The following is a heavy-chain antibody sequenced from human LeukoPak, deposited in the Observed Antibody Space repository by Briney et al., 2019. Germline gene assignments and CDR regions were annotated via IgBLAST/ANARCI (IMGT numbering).Heavy chain of an antibody. V-gene: IGHV1-2*02. CDR2: INPNSGGT. D-gene: IGHD5-18*01. J-gene: IGHJ6*03. CDR1: GYTFTGYY. CDR3: ARGLDTAMVRYYYYYYMDV. Sequence: ASVKVSCKASGYTFTGYYMHWVRQAPGQGLEWMGWINPNSGGTNYAQKFQGRVTITADESTSTAYMELSSLRSEDTAVYYCARGLDTAMVRYYYYYYMDVWGKGTTVTISS.